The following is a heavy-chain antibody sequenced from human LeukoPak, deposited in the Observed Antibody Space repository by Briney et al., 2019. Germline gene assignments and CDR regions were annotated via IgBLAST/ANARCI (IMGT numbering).Heavy chain of an antibody. Sequence: GGSLRLSCAASGFTFSSYAMSWVRQAPGKGLEWVSAISGSGGSTYYADSVKGRFTISRDNSKNTLYLQTNSLRAEDTAVYYCAKDRGAAAGHNWFNPWGQGTLVTVSS. D-gene: IGHD6-13*01. V-gene: IGHV3-23*01. CDR1: GFTFSSYA. CDR2: ISGSGGST. CDR3: AKDRGAAAGHNWFNP. J-gene: IGHJ5*02.